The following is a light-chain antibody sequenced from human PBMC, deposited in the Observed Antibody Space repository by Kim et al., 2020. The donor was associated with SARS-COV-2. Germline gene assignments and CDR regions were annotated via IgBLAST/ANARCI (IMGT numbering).Light chain of an antibody. CDR1: NIGRKN. Sequence: SYELTQPLSVSVALGQTASITCGGNNIGRKNVHWYQQKTGQAPVLVIYKDSSRPSGIPERFSGSTSGNKATLTISRAQAGDEADYYCQVWENRIVVFGGGTQLTVL. V-gene: IGLV3-9*01. J-gene: IGLJ3*02. CDR2: KDS. CDR3: QVWENRIVV.